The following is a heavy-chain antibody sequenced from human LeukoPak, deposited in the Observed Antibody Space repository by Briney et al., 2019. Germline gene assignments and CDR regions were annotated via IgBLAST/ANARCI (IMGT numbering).Heavy chain of an antibody. CDR3: ARSVSAYAGRGWFDP. D-gene: IGHD5-12*01. CDR1: GGSISSHY. Sequence: PSETLSLTCTVSGGSISSHYWSWIRQPPGKGLEWIGYIYYSGSTNYNPSPKSRVTMSVDTSKNQFSLNLTSVTAADTAVFYCARSVSAYAGRGWFDPWGQGTLVTVSS. CDR2: IYYSGST. V-gene: IGHV4-59*11. J-gene: IGHJ5*02.